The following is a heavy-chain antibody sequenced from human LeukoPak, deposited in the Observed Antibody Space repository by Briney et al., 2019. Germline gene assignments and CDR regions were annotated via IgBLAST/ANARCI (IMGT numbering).Heavy chain of an antibody. V-gene: IGHV1-2*02. CDR1: GYTFTGYY. CDR2: INPNSGGT. Sequence: ASVKVSCNTSGYTFTGYYMHWVRQAPGQGLEWMGWINPNSGGTNYAQKFQGRVTMTRDTSISTAYMELSRLRSDDTAVYYCARDRPLWTAAQTVFYGMDVWGQGTTVTVSS. J-gene: IGHJ6*02. D-gene: IGHD5-18*01. CDR3: ARDRPLWTAAQTVFYGMDV.